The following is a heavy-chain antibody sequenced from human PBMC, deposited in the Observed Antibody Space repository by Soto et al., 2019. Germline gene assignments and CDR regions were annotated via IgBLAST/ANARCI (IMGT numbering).Heavy chain of an antibody. D-gene: IGHD1-7*01. CDR3: ARFKELELLNYYYYMDV. CDR2: ISSSSSTI. V-gene: IGHV3-48*01. J-gene: IGHJ6*03. CDR1: GFTFSSYS. Sequence: GGSLRLSCAASGFTFSSYSMNWVRQAPGKGLEWVSYISSSSSTIYYADSVKGRFTISRDNAKNSLYLQMNSLRAEDTAVYYCARFKELELLNYYYYMDVWGKGTTVTVSS.